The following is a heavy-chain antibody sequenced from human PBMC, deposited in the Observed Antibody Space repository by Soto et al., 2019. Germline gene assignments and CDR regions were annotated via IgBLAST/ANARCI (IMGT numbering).Heavy chain of an antibody. J-gene: IGHJ4*02. CDR1: GGSISSSSYY. D-gene: IGHD5-18*01. V-gene: IGHV4-39*01. CDR2: IYYSGST. Sequence: SETLSLTCTVSGGSISSSSYYWGWIRQPPGKGLEWIGSIYYSGSTYYNPSLKSRVTISVDTSKNQFSLKLSSVTAADTAVYYCARFPVGGRGYSYGNFDYWGQGTLVTVS. CDR3: ARFPVGGRGYSYGNFDY.